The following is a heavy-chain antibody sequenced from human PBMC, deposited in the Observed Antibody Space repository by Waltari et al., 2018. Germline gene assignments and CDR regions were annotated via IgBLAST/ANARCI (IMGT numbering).Heavy chain of an antibody. CDR1: ASSISPDSY. J-gene: IGHJ4*02. V-gene: IGHV4-38-2*01. D-gene: IGHD4-4*01. CDR2: IYHTGST. Sequence: QVQLQESGPGLVKPSETLSLICAVSASSISPDSYWGWIRQPPGKGLEWIGNIYHTGSTYYNPSLKSRVTISVDTSKNQFSLMLSAVTAADTATYYCARSTVTRYFDYWGQGTLITVSS. CDR3: ARSTVTRYFDY.